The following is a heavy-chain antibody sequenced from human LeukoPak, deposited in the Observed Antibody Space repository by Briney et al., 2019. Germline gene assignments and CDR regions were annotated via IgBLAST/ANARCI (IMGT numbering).Heavy chain of an antibody. Sequence: GGSLRLSCVASGFTFSIYTMAWVRQVPGGGRGWLSGIGGEGVFIYYADSVKGRFAISRDNSKSTLYLHMSSLRAEDTAIYYCAKAQHRLVVPATFDYWGQGTLVTVSS. D-gene: IGHD2-8*02. V-gene: IGHV3-23*01. CDR3: AKAQHRLVVPATFDY. J-gene: IGHJ4*02. CDR1: GFTFSIYT. CDR2: IGGEGVFI.